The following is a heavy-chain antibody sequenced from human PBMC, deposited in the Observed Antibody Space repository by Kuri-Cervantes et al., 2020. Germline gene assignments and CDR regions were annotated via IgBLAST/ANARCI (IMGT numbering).Heavy chain of an antibody. V-gene: IGHV3-48*01. D-gene: IGHD3-22*01. Sequence: GESLKISCAASGFNFSTYSMNWVRQAPGKGLEWVSCISSSVSPISTMYYADSVKGRFTISRDNAKSSLFLQMNSLRAEDTAVYYCARKYFYDSSGYFDYWGQGTLVTVSS. CDR1: GFNFSTYS. CDR3: ARKYFYDSSGYFDY. CDR2: ISSSVSPISTM. J-gene: IGHJ4*02.